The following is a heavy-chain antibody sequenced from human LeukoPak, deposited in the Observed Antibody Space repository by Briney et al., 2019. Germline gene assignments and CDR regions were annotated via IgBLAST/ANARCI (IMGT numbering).Heavy chain of an antibody. J-gene: IGHJ4*02. CDR2: ISAYNGNT. Sequence: GASVKVSCKASGYTFTSYGISWVRQAPGQGLEWMGWISAYNGNTNYAQKLQGRVTMTTDTSTSTAYMELRSLRSDDTAVYYCARGSYYYDSSGPGDFDYWAQGTLVTVSS. CDR1: GYTFTSYG. V-gene: IGHV1-18*01. D-gene: IGHD3-22*01. CDR3: ARGSYYYDSSGPGDFDY.